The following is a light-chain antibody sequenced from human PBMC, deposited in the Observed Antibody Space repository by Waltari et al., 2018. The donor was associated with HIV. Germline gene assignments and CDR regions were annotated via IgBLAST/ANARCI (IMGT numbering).Light chain of an antibody. Sequence: EVVLTQSPAILSLSPGDRATISCRANQILDTKVACYQQKPGQAPRLLMYDAEKRATGIPARFTGSGSGTEFTLTISSLEPEDSGLYYCQRRSTWPPPTFGQGTKLE. CDR2: DAE. V-gene: IGKV3-11*01. J-gene: IGKJ2*01. CDR1: QILDTK. CDR3: QRRSTWPPPT.